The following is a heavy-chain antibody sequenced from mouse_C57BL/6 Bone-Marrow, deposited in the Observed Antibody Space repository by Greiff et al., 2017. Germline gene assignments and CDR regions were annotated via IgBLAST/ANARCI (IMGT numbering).Heavy chain of an antibody. CDR3: ARWGGRGNYVFYAMDY. Sequence: VQLQQSGAELARPGASVKLSCKASGYTFTSYGISWVKQRPGQGLEWIGEIYPRSGNTYYNEKFKGKATLTADKSSSTGYMELRSLTSEDSAVYFCARWGGRGNYVFYAMDYWGQGTSVTVSS. CDR2: IYPRSGNT. V-gene: IGHV1-81*01. D-gene: IGHD2-1*01. J-gene: IGHJ4*01. CDR1: GYTFTSYG.